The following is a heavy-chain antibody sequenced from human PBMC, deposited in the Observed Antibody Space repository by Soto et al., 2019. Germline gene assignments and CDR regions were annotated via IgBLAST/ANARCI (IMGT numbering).Heavy chain of an antibody. D-gene: IGHD5-12*01. J-gene: IGHJ4*02. V-gene: IGHV4-59*08. CDR1: GGSISSYY. CDR3: ARRWGYTCDY. Sequence: SETLSLTYTGSGGSISSYYWSWIRLPTGKGLEWIGYIYYSGSTNYNPSLKSRVTISVDTSKNQFSLKLSSVTAADSAVYYCARRWGYTCDYWGQGTLVTVS. CDR2: IYYSGST.